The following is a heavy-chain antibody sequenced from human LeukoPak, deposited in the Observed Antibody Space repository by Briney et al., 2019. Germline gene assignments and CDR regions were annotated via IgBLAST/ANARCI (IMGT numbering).Heavy chain of an antibody. D-gene: IGHD3-22*01. Sequence: GGSLRLSCAASGFTFSTYWMGWVRQAPGKGLEWVANIKQDGSEKYYVDSVKGRFTISRDNAKNSLYLQMNSLRAEVTAVYYCAKTLLYYYGSSSPDIWGQGTMVTVSS. CDR3: AKTLLYYYGSSSPDI. CDR2: IKQDGSEK. J-gene: IGHJ3*02. CDR1: GFTFSTYW. V-gene: IGHV3-7*01.